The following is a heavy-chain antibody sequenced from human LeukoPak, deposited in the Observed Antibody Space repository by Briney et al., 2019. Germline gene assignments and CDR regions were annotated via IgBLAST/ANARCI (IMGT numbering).Heavy chain of an antibody. CDR2: MKQDGSEK. CDR3: ARVYSSSSGKNAFDI. CDR1: GFTFSSYW. D-gene: IGHD6-6*01. V-gene: IGHV3-7*03. J-gene: IGHJ3*02. Sequence: PWGFLRLSCAVSGFTFSSYWMSWVRQAPGNGLEWVANMKQDGSEKDHVDSVEGRFTISRDNAKNLLYLQMNSLRAEDTAVYYCARVYSSSSGKNAFDIWGQGTRVTVSS.